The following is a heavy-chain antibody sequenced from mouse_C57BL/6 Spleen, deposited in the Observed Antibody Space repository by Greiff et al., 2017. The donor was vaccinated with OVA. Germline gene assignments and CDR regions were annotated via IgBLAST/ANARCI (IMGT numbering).Heavy chain of an antibody. D-gene: IGHD2-5*01. J-gene: IGHJ3*01. CDR2: IYPSDSET. V-gene: IGHV1-61*01. CDR1: GYTFTSYW. Sequence: QVQLQQPGAELVRPGSSVKLSCKASGYTFTSYWMDWVKQRPGQGLEWIGNIYPSDSETHYNQKFKDKATLTVDKSSSTAYMQLSSLTSEDSAVYYCAPFYSNCGFAYWGQGTLVTVSA. CDR3: APFYSNCGFAY.